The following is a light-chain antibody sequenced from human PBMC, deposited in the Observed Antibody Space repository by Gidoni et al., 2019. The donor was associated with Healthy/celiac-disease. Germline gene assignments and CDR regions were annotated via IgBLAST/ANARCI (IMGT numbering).Light chain of an antibody. CDR1: QSVSSSY. Sequence: ELVLTQSPGTLSLSPGERATLSCRASQSVSSSYLAWYQQKPGQAPRLLIYGASSRATGIPDRFSGSGSGTDFTITISRLEPEDFAVYYCQQYGSSYTFGQGTKLEIK. CDR2: GAS. CDR3: QQYGSSYT. V-gene: IGKV3-20*01. J-gene: IGKJ2*01.